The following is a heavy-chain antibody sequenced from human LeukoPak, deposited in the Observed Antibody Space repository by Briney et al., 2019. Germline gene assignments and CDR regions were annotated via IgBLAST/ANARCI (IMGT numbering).Heavy chain of an antibody. D-gene: IGHD3-10*01. CDR2: IYTSGST. V-gene: IGHV4-4*07. Sequence: SETLSLTCTVSGGSISSYYWSWIRQPAGKGLEWIGRIYTSGSTNYNPSLKSRVTISVDTSKNQFSLKLSSVTAADTAVYYCARTYYYGSGSYYYYYYYMDVWGKGTTVTISS. J-gene: IGHJ6*03. CDR1: GGSISSYY. CDR3: ARTYYYGSGSYYYYYYYMDV.